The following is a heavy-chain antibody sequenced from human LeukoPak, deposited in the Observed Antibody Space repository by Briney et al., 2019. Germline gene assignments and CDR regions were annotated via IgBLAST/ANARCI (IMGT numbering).Heavy chain of an antibody. CDR3: TRDRSRAEDD. J-gene: IGHJ4*02. V-gene: IGHV3-7*01. D-gene: IGHD1-14*01. CDR1: GFTFSGHW. CDR2: INQGGSDK. Sequence: GGSLRLSRAASGFTFSGHWMSWVRQGPGEGLEWVANINQGGSDKYYVDSVKGRFTISRDNANNLLYLQMNSLRGEDTAVYYCTRDRSRAEDDWGQGTLVTVSS.